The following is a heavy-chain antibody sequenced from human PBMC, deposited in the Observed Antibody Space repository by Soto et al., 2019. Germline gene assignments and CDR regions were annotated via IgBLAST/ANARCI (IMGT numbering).Heavy chain of an antibody. CDR1: GFTFSNYG. D-gene: IGHD2-2*01. CDR2: MSYDGINK. CDR3: ANDVYCSTTGCLRNIVHC. J-gene: IGHJ4*02. Sequence: QVQLVESGGGVVQPGRSLRLSCAASGFTFSNYGMHWVRQAPGKGLEWVSIMSYDGINKLYADSVKGRFTISRDNSKNTLYLQMDSLRAEDTAVYYCANDVYCSTTGCLRNIVHCWGQGTLVTVSS. V-gene: IGHV3-30*18.